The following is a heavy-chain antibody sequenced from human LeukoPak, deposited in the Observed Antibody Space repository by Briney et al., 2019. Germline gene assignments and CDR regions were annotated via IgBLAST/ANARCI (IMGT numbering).Heavy chain of an antibody. V-gene: IGHV3-23*01. J-gene: IGHJ4*02. D-gene: IGHD1-1*01. Sequence: GGSLRLSCAASGFTFSSYSMSWVRQAPGKGLEWVSSISGSGGRIDYADSVKGRFTISRDNSKNTLSLQMNSLTAEDTAVYYCAKNPRLEGWIYFNSWGQGILVTVSS. CDR3: AKNPRLEGWIYFNS. CDR2: ISGSGGRI. CDR1: GFTFSSYS.